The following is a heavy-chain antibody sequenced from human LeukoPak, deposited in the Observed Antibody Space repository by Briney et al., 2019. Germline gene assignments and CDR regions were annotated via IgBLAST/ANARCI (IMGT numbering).Heavy chain of an antibody. CDR3: AKDSDSSGWYSRFDY. Sequence: GGSLRLSCAASGFTFSSYAMSWVRQAPGKGLEWVSAISGSGGSTYYADSVKGRLTISRDNSKNTLYLQMNSLRAEDTAVYYCAKDSDSSGWYSRFDYWGQGTLVTVSS. V-gene: IGHV3-23*01. CDR2: ISGSGGST. J-gene: IGHJ4*02. CDR1: GFTFSSYA. D-gene: IGHD6-19*01.